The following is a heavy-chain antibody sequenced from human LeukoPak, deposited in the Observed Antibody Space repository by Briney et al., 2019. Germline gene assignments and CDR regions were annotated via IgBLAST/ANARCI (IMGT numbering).Heavy chain of an antibody. CDR2: INHSGST. CDR1: GGSFSGYY. V-gene: IGHV4-34*01. D-gene: IGHD3-22*01. J-gene: IGHJ4*02. CDR3: ARAHTYYYDSSGAYFDY. Sequence: SETLSLTCAVYGGSFSGYYWSWIRQPPGKGLEWIGEINHSGSTNYNPSLKSRVTISVDTSKNQFSLKLSSVTAADTAVYYCARAHTYYYDSSGAYFDYWGQGTLVTASS.